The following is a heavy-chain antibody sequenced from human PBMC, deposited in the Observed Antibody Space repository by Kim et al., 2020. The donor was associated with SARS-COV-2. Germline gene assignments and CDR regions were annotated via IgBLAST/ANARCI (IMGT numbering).Heavy chain of an antibody. V-gene: IGHV3-7*01. D-gene: IGHD2-2*01. CDR2: IRGDASEK. J-gene: IGHJ4*02. CDR1: GFTFSNYS. Sequence: GGSLRLSCVASGFTFSNYSMDWVRQTPGKGLEWVAHIRGDASEKNTVDSVKGRFTISRANVKTSEYLQMKSLSAETTAAYYCATTKYFWCQGILVTVS. CDR3: ATTKYF.